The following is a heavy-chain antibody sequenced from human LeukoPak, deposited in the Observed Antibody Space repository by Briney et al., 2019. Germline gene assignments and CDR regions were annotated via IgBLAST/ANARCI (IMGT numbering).Heavy chain of an antibody. J-gene: IGHJ6*03. CDR3: AKEYPLYYYYMDV. CDR1: GFTFSSYG. CDR2: IRYDGSNK. V-gene: IGHV3-30*02. D-gene: IGHD2-2*02. Sequence: GGSLRLSCAASGFTFSSYGMHWVRQAPGKGLEWVAFIRYDGSNKYYADSVKGRFTISRDNSKNTLYLQMNNLRAEDTAVYYCAKEYPLYYYYMDVWGKGTTVTISS.